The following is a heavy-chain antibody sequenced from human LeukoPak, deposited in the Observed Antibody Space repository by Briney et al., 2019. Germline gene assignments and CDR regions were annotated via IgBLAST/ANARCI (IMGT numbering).Heavy chain of an antibody. D-gene: IGHD3-22*01. J-gene: IGHJ3*02. CDR3: AKDNTLYDSSGYYYGDAFDI. V-gene: IGHV3-23*01. Sequence: RGSLRLSCAASGFTFSSYAMSWVRQAPGKGLEWVSAISGSGGSTYYADSVKGRFTISRDNSKNTLYLQMNSLRAEDTAVYYCAKDNTLYDSSGYYYGDAFDIWGQGTMVTVSS. CDR1: GFTFSSYA. CDR2: ISGSGGST.